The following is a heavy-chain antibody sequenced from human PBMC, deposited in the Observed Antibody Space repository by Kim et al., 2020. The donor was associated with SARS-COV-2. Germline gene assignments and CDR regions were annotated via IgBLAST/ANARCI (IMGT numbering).Heavy chain of an antibody. J-gene: IGHJ6*02. D-gene: IGHD1-26*01. CDR3: AKARGTGWDSGSYWGDYYYYYGMDV. CDR1: GFTFSSYG. V-gene: IGHV3-30*18. Sequence: GGSLRLSCAASGFTFSSYGMHWVRQAPGKGLEWVAVISYDGSNKYYADSVKGRFTISRDNSKNTLYLQMNSLRAEDTAVYYCAKARGTGWDSGSYWGDYYYYYGMDVWGQGTTVTVSS. CDR2: ISYDGSNK.